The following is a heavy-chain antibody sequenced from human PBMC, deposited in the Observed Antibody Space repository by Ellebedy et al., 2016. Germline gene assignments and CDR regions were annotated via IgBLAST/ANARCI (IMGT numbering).Heavy chain of an antibody. CDR1: GGSFTRYY. CDR2: IYYTGTT. Sequence: SETLSLTCNVSGGSFTRYYWSWIRQPPGKGLEWIGHIYYTGTTNYNPSLDSRVTISVDTSKNQFSLKVNSITAADTAVYYCTRGLTGYLNWFDPWGQGTLVTVSS. J-gene: IGHJ5*02. V-gene: IGHV4-59*01. CDR3: TRGLTGYLNWFDP. D-gene: IGHD3-9*01.